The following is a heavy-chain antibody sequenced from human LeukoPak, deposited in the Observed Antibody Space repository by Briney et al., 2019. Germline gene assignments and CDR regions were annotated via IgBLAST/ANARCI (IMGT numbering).Heavy chain of an antibody. D-gene: IGHD5-18*01. CDR3: ARIPEGGYSYGLFDY. Sequence: KLGESLKISCKGSGYSFTSYWIGWVRQMPGEGLEWMGIIYPGDSDTRYSPSFQGQVTISADKSISTAYLQWSSLKASDTAMYYCARIPEGGYSYGLFDYWGQGTLVTVSS. V-gene: IGHV5-51*01. CDR1: GYSFTSYW. J-gene: IGHJ4*02. CDR2: IYPGDSDT.